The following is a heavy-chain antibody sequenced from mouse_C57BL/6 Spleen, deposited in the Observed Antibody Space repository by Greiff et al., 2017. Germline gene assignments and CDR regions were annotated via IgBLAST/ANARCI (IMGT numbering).Heavy chain of an antibody. D-gene: IGHD1-1*02. CDR2: ISDGGSYT. CDR3: AREYGSSFPFAY. Sequence: EVKLVESGGGLVKPGGSLKLSCAASGFTFSSYAMSWVRQTPEKRLEWVATISDGGSYTYYPDNVKGRFTISRDNAKNNLYLQMSHLKAEDTAMYYSAREYGSSFPFAYWGQGTLVTVSA. V-gene: IGHV5-4*01. J-gene: IGHJ3*01. CDR1: GFTFSSYA.